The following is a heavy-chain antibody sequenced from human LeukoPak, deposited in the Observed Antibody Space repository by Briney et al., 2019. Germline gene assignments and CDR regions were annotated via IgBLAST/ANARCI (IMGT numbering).Heavy chain of an antibody. CDR1: GFTFSSYD. D-gene: IGHD3-22*01. V-gene: IGHV3-13*01. J-gene: IGHJ4*02. Sequence: GGSLKLSCAASGFTFSSYDMQWVRQLTGKGLEWVSGIGTAGDTYYPGSVKGRFTISRENAKNSLYLQMNSLRAGDTAVYYCARQGRGGYLDYWGQGTLVTVSS. CDR2: IGTAGDT. CDR3: ARQGRGGYLDY.